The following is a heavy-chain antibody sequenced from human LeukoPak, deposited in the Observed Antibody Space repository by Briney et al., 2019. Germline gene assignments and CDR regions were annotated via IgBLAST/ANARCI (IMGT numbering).Heavy chain of an antibody. CDR1: GFTFSNAW. CDR3: AKSQAMVRGVIGY. Sequence: GGSLRLSCATSGFTFSNAWMSWVRQAPGKGLEWVSAISGSGGSTNYADSVKGRFTISRDNSKNTLYLQMNSLRAEDTAVYYCAKSQAMVRGVIGYWGQGTLVTVSS. CDR2: ISGSGGST. J-gene: IGHJ4*02. D-gene: IGHD3-10*01. V-gene: IGHV3-23*01.